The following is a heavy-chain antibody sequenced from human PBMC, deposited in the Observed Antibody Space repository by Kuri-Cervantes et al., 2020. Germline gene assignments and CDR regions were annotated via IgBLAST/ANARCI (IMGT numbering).Heavy chain of an antibody. D-gene: IGHD1-1*01. CDR3: AKNSPNWNADY. CDR2: ISGSGGRT. Sequence: GESLKISCTASGFTFSSYVMTWVRQAPGKGLEWVSGISGSGGRTYYADSVKGRFTISRDNSKSTLYLQMSSLRAEDTAVYYCAKNSPNWNADYWGQGTRVTVSS. J-gene: IGHJ4*02. CDR1: GFTFSSYV. V-gene: IGHV3-23*01.